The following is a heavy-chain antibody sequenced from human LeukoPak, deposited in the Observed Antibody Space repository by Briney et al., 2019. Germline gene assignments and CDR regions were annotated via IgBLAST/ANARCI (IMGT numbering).Heavy chain of an antibody. J-gene: IGHJ6*02. V-gene: IGHV3-49*04. Sequence: PGQSLRLSCTASGFTFGDRAMSWVRQAPGKGLEWVGFIRAKHLGGTIEYAASVKDRFSISRDDSNGIAYLHMNSLKTEDTAMYYCSRNSGTYRGYGMDVWGQGTTVTVSS. CDR3: SRNSGTYRGYGMDV. D-gene: IGHD1-26*01. CDR1: GFTFGDRA. CDR2: IRAKHLGGTI.